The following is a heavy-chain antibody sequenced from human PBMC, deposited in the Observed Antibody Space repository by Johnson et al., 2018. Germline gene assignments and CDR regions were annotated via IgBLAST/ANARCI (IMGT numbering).Heavy chain of an antibody. J-gene: IGHJ6*02. D-gene: IGHD2-21*02. CDR3: TTTAEGYYYYYGMDV. V-gene: IGHV3-15*01. CDR1: GFTFGDYA. Sequence: VQLVESGGGLVQPGRSLRLSCTASGFTFGDYAMSWFRQAPGKGLEWVGRIKSKTDGGITDYAAPVKGRFTISRGDSKNTLYMQMNSLKTEDTAVYYCTTTAEGYYYYYGMDVWGQGTTVTVSS. CDR2: IKSKTDGGIT.